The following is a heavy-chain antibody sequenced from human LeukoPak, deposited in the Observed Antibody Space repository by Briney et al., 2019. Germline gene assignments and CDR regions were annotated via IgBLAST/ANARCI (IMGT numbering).Heavy chain of an antibody. CDR2: INHSGST. V-gene: IGHV4-34*01. D-gene: IGHD6-19*01. J-gene: IGHJ4*02. CDR1: GGSISGYY. CDR3: AREVSSWLPYYFDY. Sequence: SETLSLTCTVSGGSISGYYWSWIRQPPGKGLEWIGEINHSGSTNYNPSLKSRVTISVDTSKNQFSLKLSSVTAADTAVYYCAREVSSWLPYYFDYWGQGTLVTVSS.